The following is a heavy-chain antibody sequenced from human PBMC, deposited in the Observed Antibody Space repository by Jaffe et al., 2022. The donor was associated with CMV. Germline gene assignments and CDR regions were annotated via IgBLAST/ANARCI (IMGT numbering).Heavy chain of an antibody. D-gene: IGHD6-13*01. CDR3: VRDRRGQDSAGVLYYIDV. CDR1: GFPFSDYY. V-gene: IGHV3-11*06. CDR2: ISSGSTFT. Sequence: QVQLVESGGGLVKPGGSLRLSCAASGFPFSDYYMTWIRQAPGKGLEWVSYISSGSTFTNYADSVKGRFTVSRDNAKGSLYLQMDNLRAEDTAIYYCVRDRRGQDSAGVLYYIDVWGNGTTVTVSS. J-gene: IGHJ6*03.